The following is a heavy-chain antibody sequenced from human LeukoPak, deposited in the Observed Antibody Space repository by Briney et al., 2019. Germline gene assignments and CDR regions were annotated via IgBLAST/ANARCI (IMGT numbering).Heavy chain of an antibody. V-gene: IGHV4-39*02. CDR3: ARDSYSSSDKFDY. D-gene: IGHD6-6*01. CDR2: IYYSGST. J-gene: IGHJ4*02. Sequence: KPSETLSLTCTVSGGSISSSSYYWGWIRQPPGKGLEWIGSIYYSGSTYYNPSLKSRVTISVDTSKNQFSLKLSSVTAADTAVYYCARDSYSSSDKFDYWGQGTLVTASS. CDR1: GGSISSSSYY.